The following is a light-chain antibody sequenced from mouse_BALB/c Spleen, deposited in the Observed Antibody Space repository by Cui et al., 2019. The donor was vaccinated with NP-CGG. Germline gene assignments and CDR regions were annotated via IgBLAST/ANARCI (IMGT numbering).Light chain of an antibody. Sequence: AVVIQEPALTTSSGETVTLTCRSSTGAVTTSNYANWVQEKPDHLFTGLIGGTNNRAPGVPARFSGSLIGDKAALTITGAQTEDEAIYFCALWYSNHWVFGGGTKLTVL. CDR3: ALWYSNHWV. J-gene: IGLJ1*01. V-gene: IGLV1*01. CDR2: GTN. CDR1: TGAVTTSNY.